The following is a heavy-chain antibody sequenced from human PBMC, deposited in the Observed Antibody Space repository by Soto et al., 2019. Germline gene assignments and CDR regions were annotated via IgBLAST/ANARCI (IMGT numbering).Heavy chain of an antibody. D-gene: IGHD4-4*01. V-gene: IGHV1-3*01. CDR3: ARDSAPTDV. CDR1: GYTFTSYA. Sequence: QVQLVQSGAEVKKPGASVKVSCKASGYTFTSYAMHWVRQAPGQRLEWMGWINAGNGNTNYAQKFQGRVTITRDTTASTAYMGTSCLRSEDTAVDYRARDSAPTDVWGQGTKVTVAS. J-gene: IGHJ6*02. CDR2: INAGNGNT.